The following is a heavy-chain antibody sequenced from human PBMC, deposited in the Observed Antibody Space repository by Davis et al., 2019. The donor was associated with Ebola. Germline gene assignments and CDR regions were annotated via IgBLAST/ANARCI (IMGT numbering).Heavy chain of an antibody. CDR1: GDSISSGNYY. CDR3: ARRHLSRFYYDSSGPYFYYHYGMDV. CDR2: INGSGST. J-gene: IGHJ6*04. Sequence: MPSETLSLTCTVSGDSISSGNYYWSWIRQPPGKGLEWIGEINGSGSTNYNPSLQSRVTISVDTSKNQFSLKLSSVTAADTAVYYCARRHLSRFYYDSSGPYFYYHYGMDVWGKGTTVTVSS. D-gene: IGHD3-22*01. V-gene: IGHV4-39*07.